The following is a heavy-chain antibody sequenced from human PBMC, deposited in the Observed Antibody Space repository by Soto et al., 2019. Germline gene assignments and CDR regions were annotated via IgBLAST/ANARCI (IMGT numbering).Heavy chain of an antibody. CDR2: IYHSGST. J-gene: IGHJ5*02. V-gene: IGHV4-30-2*01. CDR3: ARLSTIIHWFDP. Sequence: SETLSLTCAVSGGPISSGGYSWSWIRQPPGKGLEWIGYIYHSGSTYYNPSLKSRVTISVDRSKNRFSLKLSSVTAADTAVYYCARLSTIIHWFDPWGQGTLVTVSS. CDR1: GGPISSGGYS. D-gene: IGHD5-12*01.